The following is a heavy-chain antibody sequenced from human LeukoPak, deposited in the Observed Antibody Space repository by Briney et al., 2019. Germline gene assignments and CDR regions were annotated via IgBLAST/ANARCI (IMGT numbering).Heavy chain of an antibody. Sequence: GGSLRLSCAASGFTFSSYAMHWVRQAPGKGLEWVAVITYDGSNKYYADSVKGRFTISRDNSKNTLYLQMNSLRAEDTAVYYCAREPLYSSSWYQTWGQGTLVTVSS. CDR2: ITYDGSNK. D-gene: IGHD6-13*01. CDR1: GFTFSSYA. V-gene: IGHV3-30-3*01. J-gene: IGHJ5*02. CDR3: AREPLYSSSWYQT.